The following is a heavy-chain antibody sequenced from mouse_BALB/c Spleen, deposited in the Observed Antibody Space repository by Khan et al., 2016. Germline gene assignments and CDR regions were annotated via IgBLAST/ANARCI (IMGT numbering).Heavy chain of an antibody. V-gene: IGHV5-17*02. J-gene: IGHJ2*01. CDR2: ISSGSSAI. CDR3: ARGDY. CDR1: GFTFSFFG. Sequence: EVELVESGGGLVQPGGSRKLSCVASGFTFSFFGMHWVRQAPEKGLEWVAYISSGSSAIYYADTVTGRFTISRDNPKNTLLLQMTSLRSEDTAMYYCARGDYWGQGTTLTVSS.